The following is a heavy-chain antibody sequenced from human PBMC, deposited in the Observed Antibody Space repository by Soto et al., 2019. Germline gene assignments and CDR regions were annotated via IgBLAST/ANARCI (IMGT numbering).Heavy chain of an antibody. Sequence: QVQLVQSGAEVKKPGASVKVSCKASGYTFASYAISWMRQAPGQGLEWMGWISAYNGNTNYAQKLQGRVTMTTDTPTSTADMELRSLRSDDTAVYYCARDPPPPDYWGQGTLVTVPS. V-gene: IGHV1-18*01. CDR1: GYTFASYA. J-gene: IGHJ4*02. CDR2: ISAYNGNT. CDR3: ARDPPPPDY.